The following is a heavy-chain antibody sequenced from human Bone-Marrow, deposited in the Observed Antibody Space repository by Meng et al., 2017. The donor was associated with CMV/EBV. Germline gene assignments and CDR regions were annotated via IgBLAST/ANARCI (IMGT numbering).Heavy chain of an antibody. CDR1: GFSLSNARMG. CDR3: ARMREGTGTTNSYYYGMDV. Sequence: ETLSLTCTVSGFSLSNARMGVSWIRQPPGKALEWLAHIFSNDEKSYSTSLKTRLTISKDTSKNQVVLTMTNMDPVDTATYYCARMREGTGTTNSYYYGMDVWGQGTTVTVSS. J-gene: IGHJ6*02. D-gene: IGHD1-7*01. CDR2: IFSNDEK. V-gene: IGHV2-26*01.